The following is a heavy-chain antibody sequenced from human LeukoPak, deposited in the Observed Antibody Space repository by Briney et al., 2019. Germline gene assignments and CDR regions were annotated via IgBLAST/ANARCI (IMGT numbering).Heavy chain of an antibody. Sequence: SQTLSLTCTVSGYSISSGTYYWTWIRQPAGKGLEWIGRISTSGSTNYNPSLKSRVTISLDTSKIQFSLKLSSVTAADTAVYYCAREALGYCSGGSCYGLDYFDYWGQGTLVTVSS. CDR2: ISTSGST. CDR1: GYSISSGTYY. J-gene: IGHJ4*02. V-gene: IGHV4-61*02. CDR3: AREALGYCSGGSCYGLDYFDY. D-gene: IGHD2-15*01.